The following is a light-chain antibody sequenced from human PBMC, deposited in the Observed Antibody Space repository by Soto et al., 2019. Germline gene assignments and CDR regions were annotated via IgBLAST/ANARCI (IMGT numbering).Light chain of an antibody. CDR1: SSNIGAGYD. V-gene: IGLV1-40*01. CDR3: HSYDSTLSASI. Sequence: QSVLTQPPSVSGAPGQRVTISCTGSSSNIGAGYDVHWYHQLPGTAPKLLIFGNTNRPSGVPDRFSGSKSGTSASLAINGLQADDDANYYCHSYDSTLSASIFGGGTKLTVL. CDR2: GNT. J-gene: IGLJ2*01.